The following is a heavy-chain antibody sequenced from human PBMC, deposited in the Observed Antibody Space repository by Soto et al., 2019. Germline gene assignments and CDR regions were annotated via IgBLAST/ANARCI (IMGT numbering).Heavy chain of an antibody. D-gene: IGHD6-19*01. V-gene: IGHV1-24*01. Sequence: ASVKVSCKVPGYTLTELSMHWVRQAPGKGLEWMGGFDPEDGETIYAQKFQGRVTMTEDTSTDTAYMELSSLRSEDTAVYYCATLWDSSGYFDYWGQGTLVTVSS. CDR2: FDPEDGET. J-gene: IGHJ4*02. CDR3: ATLWDSSGYFDY. CDR1: GYTLTELS.